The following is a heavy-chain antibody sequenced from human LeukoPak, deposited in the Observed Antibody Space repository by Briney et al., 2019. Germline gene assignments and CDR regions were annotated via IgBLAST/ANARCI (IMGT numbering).Heavy chain of an antibody. V-gene: IGHV6-1*01. J-gene: IGHJ5*02. CDR2: TYYRSTWYN. CDR3: ARRLTQYDCFDP. D-gene: IGHD2-2*01. CDR1: GDSVSSNSVT. Sequence: SQTLSLTCAISGDSVSSNSVTWNWIRQSPSRGLEWLGRTYYRSTWYNDYAVSVRGRITVNPVTSKNQFSLHLNSVTPEDTAVYYCARRLTQYDCFDPWGQGILVTVSS.